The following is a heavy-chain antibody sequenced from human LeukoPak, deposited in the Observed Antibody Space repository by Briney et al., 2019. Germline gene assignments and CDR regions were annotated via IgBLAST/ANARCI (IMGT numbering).Heavy chain of an antibody. CDR1: GFTFSNSA. D-gene: IGHD6-19*01. Sequence: GGSLRLSCAASGFTFSNSAMSWVGQGPGNGLECGSTLSGSGITTYYADSVKGRFTISRDNSKNTLYLQMNSVRAEDTAVYYCAKGIYSSGWSYFDYWGHGTLVTVSS. V-gene: IGHV3-23*01. CDR3: AKGIYSSGWSYFDY. CDR2: LSGSGITT. J-gene: IGHJ4*01.